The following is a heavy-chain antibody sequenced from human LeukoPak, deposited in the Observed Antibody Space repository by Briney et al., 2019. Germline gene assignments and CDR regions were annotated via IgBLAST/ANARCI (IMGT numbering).Heavy chain of an antibody. Sequence: GGSLRLSCAASGFTFSSYWIHWVRQAPGKGLVWVSRINSDGSSTSYADSVKGRFTISRDNAKNTLYLQMNSLRAEDTAFYFCARGTMTTVTTSFHDWGQGTLVTVSS. CDR1: GFTFSSYW. J-gene: IGHJ4*02. D-gene: IGHD4-17*01. CDR2: INSDGSST. CDR3: ARGTMTTVTTSFHD. V-gene: IGHV3-74*01.